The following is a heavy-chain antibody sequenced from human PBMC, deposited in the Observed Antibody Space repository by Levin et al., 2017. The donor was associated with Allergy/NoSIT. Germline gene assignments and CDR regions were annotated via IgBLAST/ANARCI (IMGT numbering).Heavy chain of an antibody. J-gene: IGHJ4*02. CDR2: IIPILGIA. D-gene: IGHD1-26*01. CDR3: ARAVGATTRPLDY. CDR1: GGTFSSYP. Sequence: ASVKVSCKASGGTFSSYPISWVRQAPGQGLEWMGRIIPILGIANYAQKFQGRVTITADKSTSTAYMELSSLRSEDTAVYYCARAVGATTRPLDYWGQGTLVTVSS. V-gene: IGHV1-69*02.